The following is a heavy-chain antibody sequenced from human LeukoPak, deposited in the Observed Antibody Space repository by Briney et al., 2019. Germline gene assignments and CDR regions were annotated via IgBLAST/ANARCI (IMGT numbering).Heavy chain of an antibody. CDR2: ISYDGSNK. CDR3: AREDGYSSSWYSDY. Sequence: HGGSLRLSCAASGFTFSSYGMHWVRQAPGKGLKWVAVISYDGSNKYYADSVKGRFTISRDNAKNSLYLQMNSLRAEDTAVYYCAREDGYSSSWYSDYWGQGTLVTVSS. J-gene: IGHJ4*02. V-gene: IGHV3-30*03. CDR1: GFTFSSYG. D-gene: IGHD6-13*01.